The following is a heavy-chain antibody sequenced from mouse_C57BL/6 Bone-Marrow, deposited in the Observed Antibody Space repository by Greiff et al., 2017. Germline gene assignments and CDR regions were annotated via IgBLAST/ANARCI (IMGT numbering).Heavy chain of an antibody. J-gene: IGHJ3*01. Sequence: VKLMESGPGLVAPSQSLSITCTVSGFSLTSYGVDWVRQSPGKGLEWLGVIWGVGSTNYNSALKSRLSIRKDNSKSQVFLKMNSLQPDDTAMYYCAGGFFAYWGQGTLVTVSA. CDR3: AGGFFAY. V-gene: IGHV2-6*01. CDR1: GFSLTSYG. CDR2: IWGVGST.